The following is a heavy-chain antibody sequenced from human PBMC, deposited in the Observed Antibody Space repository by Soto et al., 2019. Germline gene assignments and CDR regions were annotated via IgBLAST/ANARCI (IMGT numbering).Heavy chain of an antibody. CDR2: IKSKTDGGTT. Sequence: GGSLRLSCAASGFTFSNAWMNWVRQAPGKGLEWVGRIKSKTDGGTTDYAAPVKGRFTISRDDSKNTLYLQMNSLKTEDTAVYYCTSLRYYDSSRYYYYGMDVWGQGTTVTVSS. CDR3: TSLRYYDSSRYYYYGMDV. D-gene: IGHD3-22*01. CDR1: GFTFSNAW. V-gene: IGHV3-15*07. J-gene: IGHJ6*02.